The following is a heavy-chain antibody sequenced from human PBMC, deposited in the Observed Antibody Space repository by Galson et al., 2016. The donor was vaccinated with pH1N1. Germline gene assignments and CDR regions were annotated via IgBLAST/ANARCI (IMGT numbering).Heavy chain of an antibody. CDR2: IRSKADSYAT. CDR3: TRPNSGSYEEFWFDP. CDR1: GFTFSGSA. D-gene: IGHD1-26*01. V-gene: IGHV3-73*01. Sequence: SLRLSCAASGFTFSGSAMHWVRQASGKGLEWVARIRSKADSYATAYAASVEGRFTISRDDSKNTAYLQMNSLKTEDTAVYYCTRPNSGSYEEFWFDPWGQGTLVTVSS. J-gene: IGHJ5*02.